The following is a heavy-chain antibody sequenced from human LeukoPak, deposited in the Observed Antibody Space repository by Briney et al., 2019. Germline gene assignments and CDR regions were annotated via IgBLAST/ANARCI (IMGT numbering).Heavy chain of an antibody. D-gene: IGHD3-9*01. J-gene: IGHJ3*02. V-gene: IGHV3-7*03. CDR3: AKDTVADILTGYYDAFDI. CDR2: IKEDGSEK. CDR1: GFTFSSYW. Sequence: GGSLRLSCAASGFTFSSYWMSWVRQAPGTGLEWVANIKEDGSEKYYADSVKGRFTISRDNAKNSLYLQMNSLRAEDMALYYCAKDTVADILTGYYDAFDIWGQGTMVTVSS.